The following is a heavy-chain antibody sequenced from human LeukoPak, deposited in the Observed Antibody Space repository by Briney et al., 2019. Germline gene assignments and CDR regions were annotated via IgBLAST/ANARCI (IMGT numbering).Heavy chain of an antibody. D-gene: IGHD3-22*01. CDR1: GGSINTYY. J-gene: IGHJ3*02. Sequence: SETLSLNCNVSGGSINTYYWSWIRQPAGKGLEWIGRIYSSGRSTYNPSLKSRVTISVDTSKNQFSLKLSSVTAADTAVYFCARGPYSYDSSGAFDIWGQGTMVTVSS. V-gene: IGHV4-4*07. CDR2: IYSSGRS. CDR3: ARGPYSYDSSGAFDI.